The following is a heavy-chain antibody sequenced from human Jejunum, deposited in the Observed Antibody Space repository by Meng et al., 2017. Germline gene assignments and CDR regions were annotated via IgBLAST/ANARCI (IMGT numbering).Heavy chain of an antibody. Sequence: SETLSLTCTVSRGSISGQYWNWIRQSPGKGLEWIGYIYYSGSTDYNPSLKSRVTISVDISKNQFSLNLYSVTAADTAVYYCARNAPVTGPFDYWGQGTLVTVSS. V-gene: IGHV4-59*11. D-gene: IGHD2-2*01. CDR3: ARNAPVTGPFDY. J-gene: IGHJ4*02. CDR1: RGSISGQY. CDR2: IYYSGST.